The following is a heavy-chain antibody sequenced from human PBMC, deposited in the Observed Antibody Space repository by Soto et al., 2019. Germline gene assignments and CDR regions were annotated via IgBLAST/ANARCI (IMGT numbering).Heavy chain of an antibody. Sequence: SETLSLTCTVSGGSISSYYWSWIRQPPGKGLEWIGYIYYSGSTNYNPSLKSRVTISVDTSKNQFSLKLSSVTAADTAVYYCARTYYYDSSGYTPDAFDIWGQGTMVTVS. CDR2: IYYSGST. V-gene: IGHV4-59*08. CDR1: GGSISSYY. J-gene: IGHJ3*02. CDR3: ARTYYYDSSGYTPDAFDI. D-gene: IGHD3-22*01.